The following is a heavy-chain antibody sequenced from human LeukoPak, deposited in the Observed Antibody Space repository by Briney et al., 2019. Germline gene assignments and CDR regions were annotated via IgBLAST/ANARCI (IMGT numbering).Heavy chain of an antibody. D-gene: IGHD4-17*01. CDR1: GLTFSSYA. CDR2: ISGAGGTT. Sequence: GGSLGLSCAASGLTFSSYAMMWLRQAPGKGLEWASAISGAGGTTLYADSVKGRFTISRDNSKNTLYLQMSSLRAEDTAVYYCARDPNGDYIGAFEIWGQGTMVTVSS. J-gene: IGHJ3*02. V-gene: IGHV3-23*01. CDR3: ARDPNGDYIGAFEI.